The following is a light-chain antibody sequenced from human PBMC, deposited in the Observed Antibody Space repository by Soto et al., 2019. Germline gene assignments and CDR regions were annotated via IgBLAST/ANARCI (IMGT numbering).Light chain of an antibody. CDR1: QSLLHYNGNNY. J-gene: IGKJ1*01. Sequence: DIVMTQSPLSLPVTPGEPASISCRSSQSLLHYNGNNYLGWYLQRPGQSPQVLIYLGSNRASGVPDRFSGSGSGTDFTLKISRVETEDVGVYYCMQTLQSWTFGQGTKVDIK. CDR3: MQTLQSWT. CDR2: LGS. V-gene: IGKV2-28*01.